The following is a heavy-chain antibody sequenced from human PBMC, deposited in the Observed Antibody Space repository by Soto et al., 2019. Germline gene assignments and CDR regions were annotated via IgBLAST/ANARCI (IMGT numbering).Heavy chain of an antibody. V-gene: IGHV1-3*01. J-gene: IGHJ4*02. CDR3: AADAVAGDFDY. CDR2: INAGNGNT. Sequence: AASVKVSCKASGYTFTSYAMHWVRQAPGQRLEWMGWINAGNGNTKYSQKFQGRVTITRDTSASTAYMELSSLRSEDTAVYYCAADAVAGDFDYWGQGTLVTVSS. CDR1: GYTFTSYA. D-gene: IGHD6-19*01.